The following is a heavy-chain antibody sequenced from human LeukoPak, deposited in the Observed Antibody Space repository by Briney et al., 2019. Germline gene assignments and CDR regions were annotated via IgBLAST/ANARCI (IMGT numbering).Heavy chain of an antibody. D-gene: IGHD1-26*01. Sequence: GASVKVSCKASGYTFTSYDINWVRQATGQGLEWMGWMNPNSGNTGYAQKFQGRVTMTRNTSISTAYMELSSLRSEDTAVYYCARGADGVIVGGSGDFDYWGQGTLVTVSS. CDR3: ARGADGVIVGGSGDFDY. V-gene: IGHV1-8*01. CDR1: GYTFTSYD. J-gene: IGHJ4*02. CDR2: MNPNSGNT.